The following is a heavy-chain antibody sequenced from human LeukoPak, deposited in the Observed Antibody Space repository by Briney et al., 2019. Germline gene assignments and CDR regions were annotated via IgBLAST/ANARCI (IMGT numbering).Heavy chain of an antibody. CDR1: GYSISSGYY. J-gene: IGHJ6*03. V-gene: IGHV4-38-2*02. Sequence: SETLSLTCTVSGYSISSGYYWGWVRQPPGKGLEWIASIYQSGNTYYNPSLKSRLTISADTSRNQFSLKLSSVTAADTAVYYCMRLDDSYYYQMDVWGKGTTVAVSS. CDR3: MRLDDSYYYQMDV. CDR2: IYQSGNT.